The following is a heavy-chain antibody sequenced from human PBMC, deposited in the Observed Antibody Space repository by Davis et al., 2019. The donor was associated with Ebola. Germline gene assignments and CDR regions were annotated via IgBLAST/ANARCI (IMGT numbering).Heavy chain of an antibody. CDR2: ISYDGSNK. CDR1: GFTFSSYG. J-gene: IGHJ6*02. CDR3: ARGRTYGDRYYYYGMDV. D-gene: IGHD4-17*01. V-gene: IGHV3-30*19. Sequence: PGGSLRLSCAASGFTFSSYGMHWVRQAPGKGLEWVAVISYDGSNKYYADSVKGRFTISRDNSKNTLYLQMNSLRAEDTAVYYCARGRTYGDRYYYYGMDVWGQGTTVTVSS.